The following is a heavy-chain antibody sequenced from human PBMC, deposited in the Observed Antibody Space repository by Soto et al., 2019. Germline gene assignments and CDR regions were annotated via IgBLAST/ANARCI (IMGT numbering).Heavy chain of an antibody. Sequence: GGSLRLSCAASGFTFSSYSMNWVRQAPGKGLEWVSYISSSSSTIYYADSVKGRFTISRDNAKNSLYLQMNSLRAEDTAVYYCARDQGNWNFDSYYYYYYYGMDVWGQGTTVTVSS. CDR3: ARDQGNWNFDSYYYYYYYGMDV. J-gene: IGHJ6*02. CDR1: GFTFSSYS. CDR2: ISSSSSTI. V-gene: IGHV3-48*01. D-gene: IGHD1-7*01.